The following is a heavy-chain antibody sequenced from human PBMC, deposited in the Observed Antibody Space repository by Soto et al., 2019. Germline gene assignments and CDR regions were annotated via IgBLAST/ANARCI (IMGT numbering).Heavy chain of an antibody. J-gene: IGHJ4*02. D-gene: IGHD5-12*01. V-gene: IGHV4-59*08. CDR2: ILNSEST. Sequence: SETLSLTCTVSGASINNYYWTWMRQPPGKGLEWIGYILNSESTNYNPSLKSRVTISIDTSMNQLSLNLSSVTAADTAVYYCARLVATGSVGFWGQGILVTVSS. CDR3: ARLVATGSVGF. CDR1: GASINNYY.